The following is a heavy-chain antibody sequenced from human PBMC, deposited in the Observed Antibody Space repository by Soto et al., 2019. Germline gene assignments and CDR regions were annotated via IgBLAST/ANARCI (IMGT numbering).Heavy chain of an antibody. CDR2: ISGSGGST. D-gene: IGHD6-13*01. V-gene: IGHV3-23*01. Sequence: GGSLRLSCTVSGFTFSKYGVTWVRQAPGKGLEWVAAISGSGGSTYYADSVKGRFTISRDNSRNTLYLQMNRLRAEDTAVYYCAKDRSPYSSTWFGGDNWGQGTLVTVSS. CDR1: GFTFSKYG. CDR3: AKDRSPYSSTWFGGDN. J-gene: IGHJ4*02.